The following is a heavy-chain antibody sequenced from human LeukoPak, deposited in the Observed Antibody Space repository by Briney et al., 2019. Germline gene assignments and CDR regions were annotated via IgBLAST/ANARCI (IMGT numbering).Heavy chain of an antibody. D-gene: IGHD6-13*01. CDR2: IYYSGST. V-gene: IGHV4-59*01. CDR1: GGSISSYY. Sequence: SETLSLTCTVSGGSISSYYWSWIRQPPGKGLEWIGYIYYSGSTNYNPSLKSRVTMSVDTSKNQFSLKLSAVTAADTAVYYCARATGTYSSSWYYWGREPWSPSPQ. CDR3: ARATGTYSSSWYY. J-gene: IGHJ4*02.